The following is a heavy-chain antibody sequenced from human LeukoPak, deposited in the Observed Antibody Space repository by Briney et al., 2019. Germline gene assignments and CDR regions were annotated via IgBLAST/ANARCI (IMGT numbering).Heavy chain of an antibody. D-gene: IGHD4-23*01. J-gene: IGHJ4*02. CDR1: GGSFSGYY. V-gene: IGHV4-34*01. CDR3: AITDYGGNRYFDY. Sequence: PSETLSPACAVYGGSFSGYYWSWIRQPPGKGLEWIGEINHSGSTNYNPSLKSRVTISVDTSKNQFSLKLSSVTAADTAVYYCAITDYGGNRYFDYWGQGTLVTVSS. CDR2: INHSGST.